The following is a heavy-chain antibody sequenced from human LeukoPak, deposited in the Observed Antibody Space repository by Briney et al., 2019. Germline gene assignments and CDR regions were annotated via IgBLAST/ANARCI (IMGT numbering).Heavy chain of an antibody. Sequence: ASVKVSCKACGGTFSSYAISWVRQAPGQGLEWMGGIIPLFGTANFAQKFQGRVTITTDESRSTAYMELSSQRSEDTAVYYCARVVGAYYMDVGGKGTTVTVSS. D-gene: IGHD2-15*01. CDR1: GGTFSSYA. J-gene: IGHJ6*03. CDR2: IIPLFGTA. V-gene: IGHV1-69*05. CDR3: ARVVGAYYMDV.